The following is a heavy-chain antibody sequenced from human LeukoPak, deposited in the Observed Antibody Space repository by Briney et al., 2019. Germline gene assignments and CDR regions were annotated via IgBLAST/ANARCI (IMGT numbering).Heavy chain of an antibody. CDR1: GFTFSSYA. V-gene: IGHV3-23*01. CDR3: AKDQAYYDLWSGFFGGFDY. D-gene: IGHD3-3*01. CDR2: ISGSGGST. J-gene: IGHJ4*02. Sequence: TGGSLRLSCAASGFTFSSYAMSWVRQAPGKGLEWVSAISGSGGSTYYADSVKGRFTISRDNSKNTLYLQMNSLRAEDTAVYYCAKDQAYYDLWSGFFGGFDYWGQGTLVTVSS.